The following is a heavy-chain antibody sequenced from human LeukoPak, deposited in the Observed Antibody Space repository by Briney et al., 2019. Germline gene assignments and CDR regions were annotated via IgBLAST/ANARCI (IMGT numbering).Heavy chain of an antibody. Sequence: SETLSLTCAVYGGSFSGYYWSWIRQPPGKGLEWLGEINHSGSTNYNPSLKSRVTISVDTSKNQFSLKLSSVTAADTAVYYCARRAWMFLWFGESSRFDYWGQGTLVTVSS. CDR1: GGSFSGYY. CDR3: ARRAWMFLWFGESSRFDY. D-gene: IGHD3-10*01. CDR2: INHSGST. J-gene: IGHJ4*02. V-gene: IGHV4-34*01.